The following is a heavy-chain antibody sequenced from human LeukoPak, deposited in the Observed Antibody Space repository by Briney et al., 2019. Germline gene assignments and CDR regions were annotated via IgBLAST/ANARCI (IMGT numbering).Heavy chain of an antibody. Sequence: ASVKVSCKASGYTFTGYYMHWVRQAPGQGLEWMGWINPNSGGKNYAQKFQGRVTMTRDTSISTAYMELSRLRSDDTAVYYCASSSLPLNWFDPWGQGTLVTVSS. CDR3: ASSSLPLNWFDP. CDR2: INPNSGGK. V-gene: IGHV1-2*02. J-gene: IGHJ5*02. CDR1: GYTFTGYY.